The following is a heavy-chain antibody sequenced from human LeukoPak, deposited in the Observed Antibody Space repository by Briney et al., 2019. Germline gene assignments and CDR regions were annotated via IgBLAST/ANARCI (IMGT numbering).Heavy chain of an antibody. CDR1: GYSFSSYW. Sequence: PGESLKISCQGSGYSFSSYWIAWVRQMPGKGLEWMGIIYPGNSDTRYSPSFQGQVTISADKSISTSYLQWSSLKASDTAMYYCARRSGYSSGWEVDPWGQGTLVTVSS. CDR2: IYPGNSDT. V-gene: IGHV5-51*01. CDR3: ARRSGYSSGWEVDP. D-gene: IGHD6-19*01. J-gene: IGHJ5*02.